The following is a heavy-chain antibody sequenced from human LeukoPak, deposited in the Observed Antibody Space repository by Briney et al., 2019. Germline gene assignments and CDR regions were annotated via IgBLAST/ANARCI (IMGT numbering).Heavy chain of an antibody. CDR1: GFSFRTYV. Sequence: GGSLRLSCAASGFSFRTYVLSWVRRAPGKGLAWVSSVGGDGHVTYYADSVKGRFTISRDSSKNTLFLQMDSLRVEDTAVYYCAKGISADGYNFERGADYWGQGTQVTVST. CDR3: AKGISADGYNFERGADY. V-gene: IGHV3-23*01. CDR2: VGGDGHVT. J-gene: IGHJ4*02. D-gene: IGHD5-24*01.